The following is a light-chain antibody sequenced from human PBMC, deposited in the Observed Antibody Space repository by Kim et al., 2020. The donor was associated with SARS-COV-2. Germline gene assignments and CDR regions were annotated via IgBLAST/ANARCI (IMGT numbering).Light chain of an antibody. V-gene: IGKV3-11*01. CDR1: QSVSSY. CDR2: DAS. CDR3: QQRSNWPPT. J-gene: IGKJ1*01. Sequence: LSPGERATLSCRASQSVSSYLAWYQQKPGQAPRLRIYDASNRATGIPARFSGSGSGTDFTLTISSREPEDVAVYYCQQRSNWPPTFGQGTKVDIK.